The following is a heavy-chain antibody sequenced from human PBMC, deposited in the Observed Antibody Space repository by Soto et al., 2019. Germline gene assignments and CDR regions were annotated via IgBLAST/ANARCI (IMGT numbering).Heavy chain of an antibody. CDR2: IWYDGSNK. D-gene: IGHD6-13*01. Sequence: PGGSLRLSCAASGFTFSSYGMHWVRQAPGKGLEWVAVIWYDGSNKYYADSVKGRFTISRDNSKNTLYLQMNSLRAEDTAVYYCARDVRDSSPGDRFDPWGPGTLVTVSS. J-gene: IGHJ5*02. V-gene: IGHV3-33*01. CDR3: ARDVRDSSPGDRFDP. CDR1: GFTFSSYG.